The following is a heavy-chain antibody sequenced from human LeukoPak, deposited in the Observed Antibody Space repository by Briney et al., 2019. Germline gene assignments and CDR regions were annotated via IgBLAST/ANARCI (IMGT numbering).Heavy chain of an antibody. V-gene: IGHV3-21*01. D-gene: IGHD1-26*01. CDR1: GFTFYNYA. J-gene: IGHJ4*02. CDR3: ARNRPAIVEATRLDS. CDR2: ISGSGSDV. Sequence: GMSLRLSCATSGFTFYNYAMSWVRQAPGKGLEWVSAISGSGSDVYYADSVKGRFTISRDNAQNSLYLEMNSLRAEDTALYYCARNRPAIVEATRLDSWGQGTLVTVSS.